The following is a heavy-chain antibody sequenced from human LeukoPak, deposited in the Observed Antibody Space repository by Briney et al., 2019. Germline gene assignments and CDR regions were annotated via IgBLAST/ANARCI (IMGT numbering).Heavy chain of an antibody. CDR1: EFTFSTYW. V-gene: IGHV3-7*01. CDR3: ARDPGYDAFDI. CDR2: IKPDGSEK. Sequence: GGSLRLSCAASEFTFSTYWMSWVRQAPGKGLEWVANIKPDGSEKYYVDSVKGRFTISRDNAKNSLSLQMNSLRAEDTAVYYCARDPGYDAFDIWGQGTMVTVSS. J-gene: IGHJ3*02. D-gene: IGHD6-13*01.